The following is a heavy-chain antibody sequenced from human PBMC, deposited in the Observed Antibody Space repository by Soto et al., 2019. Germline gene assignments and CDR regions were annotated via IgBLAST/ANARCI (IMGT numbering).Heavy chain of an antibody. Sequence: QVQLVESGGGVVQPGRSLRLSCAASGFTFSSYGMHWVRQAPGNGLEWVAVISYDGSNKYYADSVKGRFTISRDNSKNTLYLQMNSLRAEDTAVYYCAKDRGDSKVDYYYGMDVWGQGTTVTVSS. CDR3: AKDRGDSKVDYYYGMDV. V-gene: IGHV3-30*18. CDR1: GFTFSSYG. J-gene: IGHJ6*02. D-gene: IGHD3-22*01. CDR2: ISYDGSNK.